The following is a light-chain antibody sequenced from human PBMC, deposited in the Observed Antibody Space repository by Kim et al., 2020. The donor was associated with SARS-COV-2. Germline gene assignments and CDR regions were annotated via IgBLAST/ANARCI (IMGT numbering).Light chain of an antibody. J-gene: IGLJ3*02. Sequence: GTPGRTASITCSGDKLGDKYVCWYQQKPGQSPVRVIYEDSRRPSGIPERFLGSNSGNTATLTISGTQAMDEADYYCQAWDSSTGVFGGGTQLTVL. CDR2: EDS. V-gene: IGLV3-1*01. CDR3: QAWDSSTGV. CDR1: KLGDKY.